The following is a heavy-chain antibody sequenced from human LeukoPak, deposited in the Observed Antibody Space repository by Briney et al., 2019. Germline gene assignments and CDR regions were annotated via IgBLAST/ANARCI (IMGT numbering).Heavy chain of an antibody. J-gene: IGHJ3*02. CDR2: INPSGGST. CDR3: AREALCSGGSCYPADDAFDI. CDR1: GYTFTSYY. Sequence: GASVKVSCKASGYTFTSYYMHWVRRAPGQGLEWMGIINPSGGSTNYAQKFQGRVTITADKSTSTAYMELSSLRSEDTAVYYCAREALCSGGSCYPADDAFDIWGQGTMVTVSS. D-gene: IGHD2-15*01. V-gene: IGHV1-46*01.